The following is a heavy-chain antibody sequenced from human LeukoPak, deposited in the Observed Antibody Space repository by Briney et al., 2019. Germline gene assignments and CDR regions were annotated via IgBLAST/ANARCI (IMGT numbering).Heavy chain of an antibody. J-gene: IGHJ6*04. D-gene: IGHD5-18*01. Sequence: VGSLRLSCAASGFTFSNYAMTWVRQPPGKGLEWVSAIVGGGGGSTYYAESVKGRFTISRDTSKNTLYLQMNSLRAEDTAVYYCAKDRGYSYGNYYDYGMDVWGKGTTVTVSS. CDR3: AKDRGYSYGNYYDYGMDV. CDR2: IVGGGGGST. V-gene: IGHV3-23*01. CDR1: GFTFSNYA.